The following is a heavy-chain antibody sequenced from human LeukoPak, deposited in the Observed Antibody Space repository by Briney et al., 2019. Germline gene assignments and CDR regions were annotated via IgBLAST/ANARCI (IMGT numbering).Heavy chain of an antibody. V-gene: IGHV3-33*08. J-gene: IGHJ4*02. Sequence: GGSLRLSCAASGFTFSNYGMHWVRQAPGKGLEWVAIIWYDGGNKYYADSVKGRFTISRDNSKNTLYLQLNSLRAEDTAVYYCAAAGQQIDYWGQGTLVTVSS. D-gene: IGHD6-13*01. CDR3: AAAGQQIDY. CDR2: IWYDGGNK. CDR1: GFTFSNYG.